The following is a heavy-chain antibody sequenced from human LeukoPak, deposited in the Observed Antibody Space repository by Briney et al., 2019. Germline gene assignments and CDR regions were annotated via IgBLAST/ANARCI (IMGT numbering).Heavy chain of an antibody. CDR1: GGSISSSSHH. Sequence: ASETLSLTCTVSGGSISSSSHHWSWVRQPPGKGLEWIGSIYYSGNTYYNPSLKSRVTISVDTSKNQFSLKLTSVTAADTAVYYCTREYSSSSDYWGQGTLVTVSP. D-gene: IGHD6-6*01. V-gene: IGHV4-39*02. CDR3: TREYSSSSDY. CDR2: IYYSGNT. J-gene: IGHJ4*02.